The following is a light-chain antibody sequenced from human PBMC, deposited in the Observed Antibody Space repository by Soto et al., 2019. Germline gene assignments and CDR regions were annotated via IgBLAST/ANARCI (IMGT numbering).Light chain of an antibody. CDR1: QSVSSY. J-gene: IGKJ1*01. CDR2: GAS. Sequence: EIVLTQSPATLSLSPGERATLSCRASQSVSSYLAWYQQKPGQAPRLLIYGASSRATGIPDRSSGSGSGTVFTLTINILEPDDFAVYYCHQYGNSPQTFGQGTKVDIK. V-gene: IGKV3-20*01. CDR3: HQYGNSPQT.